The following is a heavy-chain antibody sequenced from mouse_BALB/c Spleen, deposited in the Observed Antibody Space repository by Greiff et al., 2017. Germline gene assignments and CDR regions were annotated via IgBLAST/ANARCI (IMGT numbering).Heavy chain of an antibody. CDR1: GFTFTDYY. J-gene: IGHJ4*01. V-gene: IGHV7-3*02. Sequence: EVQGVESGGGLVQPGGSLRLSCATSGFTFTDYYMSWVRQPPGKALEWLGFIRNKANGYTTEYSASVKGRFTISRDNSQSILYLQMNTLRAEDSATYYCARDPYYGSYYAMDYWGQGTSVTVSS. CDR3: ARDPYYGSYYAMDY. D-gene: IGHD1-1*01. CDR2: IRNKANGYTT.